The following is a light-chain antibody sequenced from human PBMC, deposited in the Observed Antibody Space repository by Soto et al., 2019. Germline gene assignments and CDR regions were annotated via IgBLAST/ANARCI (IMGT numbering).Light chain of an antibody. CDR1: QSISSW. J-gene: IGKJ4*02. Sequence: IQITWVPSSLYASVVSVVPITFRASQSISSWLAWYQQKPGKAPKLLIYDASSLESGVPSRFSGSGSGTEFTLTISSLQPDDLATYYCQQYNPYSRFGEGTKVEIK. V-gene: IGKV1-5*01. CDR3: QQYNPYSR. CDR2: DAS.